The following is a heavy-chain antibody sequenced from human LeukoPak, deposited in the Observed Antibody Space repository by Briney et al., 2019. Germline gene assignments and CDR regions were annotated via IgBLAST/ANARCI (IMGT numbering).Heavy chain of an antibody. V-gene: IGHV3-7*01. CDR2: IKQDGSEK. J-gene: IGHJ4*02. CDR1: GFTFSSYW. D-gene: IGHD5-18*01. Sequence: GGSLRLSCAASGFTFSSYWMSWVRQAPGKGLEWVANIKQDGSEKYYVDSVKGRFTISRDNAKNSLYLQMNSLRAEDTAVYYCARERRRGYSYGSFDYWGQGTLVTVSS. CDR3: ARERRRGYSYGSFDY.